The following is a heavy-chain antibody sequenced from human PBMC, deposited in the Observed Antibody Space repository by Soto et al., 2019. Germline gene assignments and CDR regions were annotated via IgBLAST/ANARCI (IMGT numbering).Heavy chain of an antibody. V-gene: IGHV3-48*01. CDR2: INSTGTSK. D-gene: IGHD2-2*01. CDR1: GFTFSAYS. CDR3: ARMSSSVSPGC. J-gene: IGHJ4*02. Sequence: EVQLVESGGGLVQPGGSLRLSCATSGFTFSAYSMNWVRQAPGKGLEWVAYINSTGTSKYYAGSVKGRVTISRDNANNSLYLQMNSLRAEDTAVYYCARMSSSVSPGCWGQGTLVTVSS.